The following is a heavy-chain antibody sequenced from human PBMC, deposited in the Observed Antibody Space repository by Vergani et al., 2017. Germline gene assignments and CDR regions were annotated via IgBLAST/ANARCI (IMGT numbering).Heavy chain of an antibody. CDR2: ISYDGSNK. Sequence: QVQLVESGGGVVQPGTSLRLSCVVSGFTFSSYGMNWVRQAPGKGLEWVAVISYDGSNKYYADSVKGRFTISRDNSKNTLYLQMNSLRAEDTAVYYCAKAHGGVRGVINYYDYMDVWGKGTTVTVSS. V-gene: IGHV3-30*18. CDR3: AKAHGGVRGVINYYDYMDV. D-gene: IGHD3-10*01. CDR1: GFTFSSYG. J-gene: IGHJ6*03.